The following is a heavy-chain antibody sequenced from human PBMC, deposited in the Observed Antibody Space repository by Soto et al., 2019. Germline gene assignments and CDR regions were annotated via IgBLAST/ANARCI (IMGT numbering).Heavy chain of an antibody. CDR2: IYYSGST. J-gene: IGHJ5*02. CDR1: GGSISSSSYY. Sequence: PSETLSLTCTVSGGSISSSSYYWGWIRQPPGKRLEWIGSIYYSGSTYYNPSLKSRVTISVDTSKNQFSLKLSSVTAADTAVYYCARTYCGGDCYGTWFDPWGQGTLVT. CDR3: ARTYCGGDCYGTWFDP. D-gene: IGHD2-21*02. V-gene: IGHV4-39*01.